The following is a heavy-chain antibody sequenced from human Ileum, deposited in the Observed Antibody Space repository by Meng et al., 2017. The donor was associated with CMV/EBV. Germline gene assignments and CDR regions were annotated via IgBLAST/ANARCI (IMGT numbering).Heavy chain of an antibody. Sequence: SCAASGFTFSSYAMSWVRQAPGKGLEWVSAISGSGGSTYYADSVKGRFTISRDNSKNTLYLQMNSLRAEDTAVYYCAKVLTIVRGIDYWGQGTLVTVS. V-gene: IGHV3-23*01. CDR2: ISGSGGST. J-gene: IGHJ4*02. D-gene: IGHD4/OR15-4a*01. CDR3: AKVLTIVRGIDY. CDR1: GFTFSSYA.